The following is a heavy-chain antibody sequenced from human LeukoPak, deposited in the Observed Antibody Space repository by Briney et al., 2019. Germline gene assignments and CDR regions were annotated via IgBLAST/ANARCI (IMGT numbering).Heavy chain of an antibody. V-gene: IGHV3-48*01. CDR1: GFTFSSYS. Sequence: GGSLRLSCAASGFTFSSYSMNWVRQAPGKGLEWVSYISSSSSTIYYADSVKGRLTISRDNAKNSLYLQMNSLRAEDTAVYYCARKMVRGVMSSIDYWGQGTLVTVSS. D-gene: IGHD3-10*01. CDR2: ISSSSSTI. J-gene: IGHJ4*02. CDR3: ARKMVRGVMSSIDY.